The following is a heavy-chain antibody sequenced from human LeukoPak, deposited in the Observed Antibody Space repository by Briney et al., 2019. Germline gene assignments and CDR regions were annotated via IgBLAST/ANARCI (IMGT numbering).Heavy chain of an antibody. CDR2: IAASGAST. CDR3: AKDIQLST. V-gene: IGHV3-23*01. D-gene: IGHD5-24*01. Sequence: GGSLRLSCAASGFTFSVAAMTWVGQAPGKGVVCVSLIAASGASTSYAASVKGRFTISRDNSKNTLSLQMNSLRVEDTAMYFCAKDIQLSTWGRGTMVTVSS. CDR1: GFTFSVAA. J-gene: IGHJ3*01.